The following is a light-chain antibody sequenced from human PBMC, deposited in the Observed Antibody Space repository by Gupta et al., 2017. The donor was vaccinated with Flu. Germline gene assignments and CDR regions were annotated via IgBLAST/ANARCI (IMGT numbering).Light chain of an antibody. CDR1: SSNIGSNT. Sequence: QSVLTQPHSASGTPGQRVTISCSGSSSNIGSNTVNWYQQLPGTAPKLLIYSNHQRPSGVPDRFSGSKSGTSATLAISGLQSEDEADYYCAAWDDSLNAHYVFGTGTKVTVL. V-gene: IGLV1-44*01. J-gene: IGLJ1*01. CDR3: AAWDDSLNAHYV. CDR2: SNH.